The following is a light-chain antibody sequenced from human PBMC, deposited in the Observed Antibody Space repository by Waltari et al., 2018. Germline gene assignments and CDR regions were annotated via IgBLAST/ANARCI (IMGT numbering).Light chain of an antibody. CDR2: DAS. V-gene: IGKV3-11*01. CDR1: QSVSSY. J-gene: IGKJ1*01. CDR3: LQRSSWPWT. Sequence: EIVLTQSPATLSLSPGERATLSCRSSQSVSSYLAWYQQKVGQAPRLLIYDASNRATGIPARFSGSWSGTDFTFTISSLEPEDFAVYYCLQRSSWPWTFGQGTKVEIK.